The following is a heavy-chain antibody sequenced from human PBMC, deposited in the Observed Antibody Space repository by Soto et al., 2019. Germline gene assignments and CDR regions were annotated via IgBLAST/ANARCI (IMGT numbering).Heavy chain of an antibody. D-gene: IGHD6-19*01. CDR3: ARGSPYSSGWPFDY. CDR2: IYTSGST. V-gene: IGHV4-4*07. CDR1: RGSISSDY. Sequence: SETLSLTCIVSRGSISSDYWSWLRLPAGKGLEWIGRIYTSGSTNYNPSLKSRVTMSVDTPKNQFSLKLSSVTVADTAVYYCARGSPYSSGWPFDYWGQGTLVTVSS. J-gene: IGHJ4*02.